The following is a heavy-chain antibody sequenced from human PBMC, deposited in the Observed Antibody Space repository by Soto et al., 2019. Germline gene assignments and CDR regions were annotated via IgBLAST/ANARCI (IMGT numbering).Heavy chain of an antibody. CDR1: GFTFSNYW. D-gene: IGHD2-15*01. CDR2: IKQDGSEK. V-gene: IGHV3-7*05. Sequence: SLRLSCAASGFTFSNYWMSWVRQAPGKGLEWVANIKQDGSEKNYVDSVKGRFTISRDSAKNSLYLQMNSLRTEDTAVYYCARRGLTPQDYWGQGTLVTVSS. J-gene: IGHJ4*02. CDR3: ARRGLTPQDY.